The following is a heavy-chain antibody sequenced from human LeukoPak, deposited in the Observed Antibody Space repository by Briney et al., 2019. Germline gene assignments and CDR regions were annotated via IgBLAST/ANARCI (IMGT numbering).Heavy chain of an antibody. CDR2: FDPEDGES. CDR1: GYTLTELS. Sequence: ASVTVSCKVSGYTLTELSIQWVRQGPGKELEWMGGFDPEDGESSYAQRFQGRVTMTEDTSTDTAYMDLRGLTSEDTAVYYCATDPGSGGYSWGQGTLVTVTS. CDR3: ATDPGSGGYS. V-gene: IGHV1-24*01. D-gene: IGHD3-22*01. J-gene: IGHJ5*02.